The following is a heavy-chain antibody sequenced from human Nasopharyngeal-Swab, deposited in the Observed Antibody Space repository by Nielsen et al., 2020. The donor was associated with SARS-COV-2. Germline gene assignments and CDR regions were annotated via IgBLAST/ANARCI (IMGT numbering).Heavy chain of an antibody. D-gene: IGHD3-3*01. Sequence: GESLKISCAASGFTFSNHAMNWVRQAPGKGLEWVSIISGSGDTTYYADSVNDRFSISRDNAKNSLYLQMNSLRAEDTAVYYRARDGLDYDFWSAYFMDVWGQGTTVTVSS. V-gene: IGHV3-23*01. CDR2: ISGSGDTT. J-gene: IGHJ6*02. CDR1: GFTFSNHA. CDR3: ARDGLDYDFWSAYFMDV.